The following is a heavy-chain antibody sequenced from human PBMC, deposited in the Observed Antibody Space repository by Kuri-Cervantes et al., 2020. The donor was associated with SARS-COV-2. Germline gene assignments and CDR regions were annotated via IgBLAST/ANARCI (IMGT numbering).Heavy chain of an antibody. Sequence: GESLKISCAASGFTVSSNYMSWVRQAPGKGLEWVSVIYSGGSTYYADSVKGRFTISRDNSKNTLYLQMNSLTAEDTAVYYCARYGAVERDYYYYYGMDVWGQGTTVTVSS. CDR2: IYSGGST. CDR3: ARYGAVERDYYYYYGMDV. CDR1: GFTVSSNY. D-gene: IGHD1-1*01. J-gene: IGHJ6*02. V-gene: IGHV3-66*01.